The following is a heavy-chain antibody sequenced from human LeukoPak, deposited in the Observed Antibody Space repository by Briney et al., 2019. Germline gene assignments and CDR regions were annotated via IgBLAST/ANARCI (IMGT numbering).Heavy chain of an antibody. V-gene: IGHV3-11*06. D-gene: IGHD6-13*01. J-gene: IGHJ4*02. Sequence: GGSLRLSCAASGFTFSDYYMSWIRQAPGKGLEWVSYISSSSSYTNYADSVKGRFTISRDNAKNSLYLQVNSLRAEDTAVYYCARGGIAAAGSFDYWGQGTLVTVSS. CDR1: GFTFSDYY. CDR3: ARGGIAAAGSFDY. CDR2: ISSSSSYT.